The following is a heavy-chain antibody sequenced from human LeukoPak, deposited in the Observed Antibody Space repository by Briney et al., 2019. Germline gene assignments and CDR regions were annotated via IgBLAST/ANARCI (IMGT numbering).Heavy chain of an antibody. D-gene: IGHD2-2*01. CDR3: ARDGCSSTSCSNYFDY. V-gene: IGHV3-33*01. Sequence: PGRSLRLSCAASGFTFSSYGMHWVRQAPGKGLEWVAVIWYDGSNKYYADSVKGRFTISRDNSKNTLYLQVNSLRAEDTAVYYCARDGCSSTSCSNYFDYWGQGTLVTVSS. J-gene: IGHJ4*02. CDR2: IWYDGSNK. CDR1: GFTFSSYG.